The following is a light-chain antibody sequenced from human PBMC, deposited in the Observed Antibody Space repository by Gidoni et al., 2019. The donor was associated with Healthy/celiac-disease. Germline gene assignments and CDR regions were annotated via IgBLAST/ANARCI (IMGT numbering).Light chain of an antibody. CDR3: CSYAGSSRWV. J-gene: IGLJ3*02. Sequence: QSALTQPASMSGSHGQSITIAGIGTSSDVGSYNLVSWYQQHPGKAPKLMIYEVSQRPLGVSNRFSGSKSGNTASLTISGLQAEDEADYYCCSYAGSSRWVFGGGTKLTVL. CDR2: EVS. V-gene: IGLV2-23*02. CDR1: SSDVGSYNL.